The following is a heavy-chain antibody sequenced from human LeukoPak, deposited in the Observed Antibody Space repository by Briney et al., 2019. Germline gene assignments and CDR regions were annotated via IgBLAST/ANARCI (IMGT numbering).Heavy chain of an antibody. CDR2: IFTSGIT. V-gene: IGHV4-4*07. J-gene: IGHJ6*03. CDR1: GGSISLYY. CDR3: AREISGSYYNPLGYMDV. Sequence: SETLSLTCTVSGGSISLYYWNWIRQPAGKGLEWIGRIFTSGITNYNPSLKSRVTMSVDTSKSQFPLALSSVTAADTAVYYCAREISGSYYNPLGYMDVWGKGTTVTVSS. D-gene: IGHD3-10*01.